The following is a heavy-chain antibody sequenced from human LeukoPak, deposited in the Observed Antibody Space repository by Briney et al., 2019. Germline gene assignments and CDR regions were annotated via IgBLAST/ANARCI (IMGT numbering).Heavy chain of an antibody. CDR2: IKQDGSEK. Sequence: PGGSLRLSCAASGFTFSSYWMSWVRQAPGKGLEWVANIKQDGSEKYYVDSVKGRFTISRDNAKNSLYLQMNSLRAEDTAVYYCAKDAGGIIGTTSDYWGQGTLVTVSS. CDR3: AKDAGGIIGTTSDY. D-gene: IGHD1-7*01. CDR1: GFTFSSYW. J-gene: IGHJ4*02. V-gene: IGHV3-7*01.